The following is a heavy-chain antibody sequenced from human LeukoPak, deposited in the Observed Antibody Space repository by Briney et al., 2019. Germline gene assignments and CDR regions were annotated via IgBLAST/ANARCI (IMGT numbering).Heavy chain of an antibody. V-gene: IGHV1-18*04. Sequence: ASVKVSCKASGYTFSSYGISWVRQAPGQGLEWMGWISAYSGDTNYAQKVQGRVIMTTDTSTSPAYMELRSLRSDDTAVYYCARGRNFDYWGQGTLVTVSS. CDR2: ISAYSGDT. CDR1: GYTFSSYG. J-gene: IGHJ4*02. CDR3: ARGRNFDY.